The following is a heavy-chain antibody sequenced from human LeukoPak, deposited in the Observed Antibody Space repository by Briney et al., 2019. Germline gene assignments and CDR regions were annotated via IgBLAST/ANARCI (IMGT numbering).Heavy chain of an antibody. V-gene: IGHV4-59*08. CDR1: GFTFSNYA. J-gene: IGHJ4*02. CDR3: AGRYYYDSSGPLDY. Sequence: GSLRLSCAASGFTFSNYAMSWVRQAPGKGLEWIGYIYYSGSTNYNPSLKSRVTISVDTSKNQFSLKLSSVTAADTAVYYCAGRYYYDSSGPLDYWGQGTLVTVSS. D-gene: IGHD3-22*01. CDR2: IYYSGST.